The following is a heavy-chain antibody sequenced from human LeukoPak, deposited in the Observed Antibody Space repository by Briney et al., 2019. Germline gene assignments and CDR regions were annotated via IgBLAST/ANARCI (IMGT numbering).Heavy chain of an antibody. J-gene: IGHJ4*02. D-gene: IGHD3-16*02. CDR1: GFTFSNAW. CDR3: TTDRNVWGSYRYTGGHYGPY. Sequence: PGGSLRLSCAASGFTFSNAWMSWVRQAPGKGLEWVGRIKSKTDGGTTDYAAPVKGRFTISRDDSKNTLYLQMNSLKTEDTAVYYCTTDRNVWGSYRYTGGHYGPYWGQGTLVTVSS. V-gene: IGHV3-15*01. CDR2: IKSKTDGGTT.